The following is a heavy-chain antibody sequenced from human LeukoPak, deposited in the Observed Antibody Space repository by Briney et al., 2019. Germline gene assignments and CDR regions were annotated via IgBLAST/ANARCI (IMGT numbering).Heavy chain of an antibody. CDR2: IYSGGST. J-gene: IGHJ4*02. Sequence: GGSLRLSCAASGFTFSSYSMTWVRQAPGKGLEWVSVIYSGGSTYYADSVKGRFTISRHNSKNTLYLQMNSLRAEDTAVYYCARPSPYGDYGGNDYWGQGTLVTVSS. CDR1: GFTFSSYS. CDR3: ARPSPYGDYGGNDY. V-gene: IGHV3-53*04. D-gene: IGHD4-23*01.